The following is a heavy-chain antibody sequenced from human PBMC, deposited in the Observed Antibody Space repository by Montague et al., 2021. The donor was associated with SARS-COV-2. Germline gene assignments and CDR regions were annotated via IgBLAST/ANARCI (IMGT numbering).Heavy chain of an antibody. CDR2: IYYSGST. CDR3: ARLRYYGGNSGFQGLVDY. CDR1: GGSISSSRYN. D-gene: IGHD4-23*01. J-gene: IGHJ4*02. Sequence: SETLSLTCIVSGGSISSSRYNWGWIRQLRGKGLEWIGTIYYSGSTYYNPSLKSRVTISVDTSKNQFSLKLSSVTAADTAVYYCARLRYYGGNSGFQGLVDYWGQGALVTVSS. V-gene: IGHV4-39*01.